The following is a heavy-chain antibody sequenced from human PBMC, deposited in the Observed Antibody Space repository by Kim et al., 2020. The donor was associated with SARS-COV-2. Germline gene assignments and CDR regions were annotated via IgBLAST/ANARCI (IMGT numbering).Heavy chain of an antibody. D-gene: IGHD3-9*01. V-gene: IGHV3-23*01. Sequence: GGSLRLSCEASDFIFFEFAMAWVRQVPGKGLEWVSSITGTSGKTYYADSVKGRLSISRDNSKNMMDLEMNSLRPEDTALYYCARDLRGARYDWHHDAFDLWGQGTMVTVSA. CDR1: DFIFFEFA. J-gene: IGHJ3*01. CDR3: ARDLRGARYDWHHDAFDL. CDR2: ITGTSGKT.